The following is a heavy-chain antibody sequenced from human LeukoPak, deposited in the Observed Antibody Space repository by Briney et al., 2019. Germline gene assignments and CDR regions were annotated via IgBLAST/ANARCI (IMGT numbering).Heavy chain of an antibody. CDR2: IYYSGST. CDR3: ATRPLGAGDFDY. V-gene: IGHV4-59*01. CDR1: GGSFSGYY. D-gene: IGHD6-19*01. J-gene: IGHJ4*02. Sequence: AETLSLTCAVYGGSFSGYYWSWIRQPPGKGLEWIGYIYYSGSTNYNPSLKSRVTISVDTSKNQFSLKLSSVTAADTAVYYCATRPLGAGDFDYWGQGTLVTVSS.